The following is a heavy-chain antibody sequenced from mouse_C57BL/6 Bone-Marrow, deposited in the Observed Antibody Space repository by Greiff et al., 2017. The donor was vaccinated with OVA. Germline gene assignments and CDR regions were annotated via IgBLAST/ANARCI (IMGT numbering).Heavy chain of an antibody. CDR2: ISSGGDYI. Sequence: EVMLVESGEGLVKPGGSLKLSCAASGFTFSSYAMSWVRQTPEKRLEWVAYISSGGDYIYYADTVKGRFTISRDNARNTLYLQMSSLKSEDTAMYYCTRDRKGSSGYWFAYWGQGTLVTVSA. D-gene: IGHD3-2*02. CDR1: GFTFSSYA. CDR3: TRDRKGSSGYWFAY. V-gene: IGHV5-9-1*02. J-gene: IGHJ3*01.